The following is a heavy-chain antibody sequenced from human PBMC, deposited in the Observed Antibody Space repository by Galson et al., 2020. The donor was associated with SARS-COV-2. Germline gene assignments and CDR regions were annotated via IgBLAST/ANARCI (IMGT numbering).Heavy chain of an antibody. D-gene: IGHD4-17*01. CDR1: GDSITSGSFY. CDR2: IYYSGTT. J-gene: IGHJ4*02. V-gene: IGHV4-39*07. Sequence: SQTLSLTCTVSGDSITSGSFYWGWIRQPPGKGLEWIGIIYYSGTTYYNPSLKSRVTISVDTSKNQFSLKVRSLTAADTAVYYCARDRGDYGMKFYYDYWGQGFLVTVSS. CDR3: ARDRGDYGMKFYYDY.